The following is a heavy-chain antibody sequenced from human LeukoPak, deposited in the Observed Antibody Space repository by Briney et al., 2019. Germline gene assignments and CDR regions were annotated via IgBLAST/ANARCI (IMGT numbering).Heavy chain of an antibody. J-gene: IGHJ3*02. CDR1: GGSISSSDYY. D-gene: IGHD1-14*01. Sequence: SETLPLTCTVSGGSISSSDYYWSWIRQPPGKGLEWIGYIYYSGSTYYNPSLKSRVTISVDTSKNQFSLKLSSVTAADTAVYYCARVNRRIDAFDIWGQGTMVTVSS. CDR2: IYYSGST. V-gene: IGHV4-30-4*01. CDR3: ARVNRRIDAFDI.